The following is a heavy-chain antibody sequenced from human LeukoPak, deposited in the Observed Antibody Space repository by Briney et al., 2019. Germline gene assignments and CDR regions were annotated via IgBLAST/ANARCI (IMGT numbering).Heavy chain of an antibody. CDR3: AKADTAMAVDY. CDR1: GFTLSSYG. CDR2: ISYDGSNK. D-gene: IGHD5-18*01. J-gene: IGHJ4*02. Sequence: GGSLRLSCAASGFTLSSYGMHWIRQAPGKGLERVAVISYDGSNKYYADSVKGRFTISRDKSKNTLYLQMNSLRAEDTAVYYCAKADTAMAVDYWGQGTLVTVSS. V-gene: IGHV3-30*18.